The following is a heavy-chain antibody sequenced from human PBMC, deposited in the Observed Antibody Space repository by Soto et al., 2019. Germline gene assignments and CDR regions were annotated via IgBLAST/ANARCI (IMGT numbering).Heavy chain of an antibody. V-gene: IGHV3-33*01. CDR1: GFTFSTYD. D-gene: IGHD3-10*01. Sequence: XGSLRLSCAPSGFTFSTYDMHWVRQAPGKGLEWVAVIWYDGSNQYYADSVKGRFTISRDNSRNMLYLQMNSLRAEDTAVYYCARDLGAFNYGSAYFDYWGQGTPVTVSS. J-gene: IGHJ4*02. CDR3: ARDLGAFNYGSAYFDY. CDR2: IWYDGSNQ.